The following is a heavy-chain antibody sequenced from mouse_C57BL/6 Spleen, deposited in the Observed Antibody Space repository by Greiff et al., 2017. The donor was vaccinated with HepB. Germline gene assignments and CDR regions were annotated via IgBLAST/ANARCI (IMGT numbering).Heavy chain of an antibody. J-gene: IGHJ2*01. V-gene: IGHV1-55*01. Sequence: QVQLQQPGAELVMPGASVKMSCKASGYTFTSYWITWVKQRPGQGLEWIGDIYPGSGSTNYNEKFKSKATLTVDTSSSTAYMQLSSLTSEDSAVYYCARRGYYYGSRYDYWGQGTTLTVSS. D-gene: IGHD1-1*01. CDR1: GYTFTSYW. CDR2: IYPGSGST. CDR3: ARRGYYYGSRYDY.